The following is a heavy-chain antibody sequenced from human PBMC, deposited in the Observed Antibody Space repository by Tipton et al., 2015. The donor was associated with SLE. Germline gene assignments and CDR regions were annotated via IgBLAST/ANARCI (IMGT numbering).Heavy chain of an antibody. J-gene: IGHJ4*02. Sequence: TLSLTCTVSGGSISISSHFWGWIRQPPEKGLEWIGSIYYSGNTYYNPPRESRVTISVDTSKNQFSLKLTSVTAADTAVYYCARHSWEQPFDNWGQGTLVTVSS. D-gene: IGHD1/OR15-1a*01. V-gene: IGHV4-39*01. CDR1: GGSISISSHF. CDR2: IYYSGNT. CDR3: ARHSWEQPFDN.